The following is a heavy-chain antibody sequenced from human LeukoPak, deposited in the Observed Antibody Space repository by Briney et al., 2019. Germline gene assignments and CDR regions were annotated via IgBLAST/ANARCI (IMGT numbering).Heavy chain of an antibody. J-gene: IGHJ4*02. V-gene: IGHV4-4*09. CDR3: ARHSGYCTNGVCYLFDY. Sequence: SETLSLTCTVSGGSISSYYWSWIRQPPGKGLEWIGYIYTSGSTNYNPSLKSRVTISVDTSNNQFSLKLSSVTAADTAVYYCARHSGYCTNGVCYLFDYWGQGTLVTVSS. CDR2: IYTSGST. CDR1: GGSISSYY. D-gene: IGHD2-8*01.